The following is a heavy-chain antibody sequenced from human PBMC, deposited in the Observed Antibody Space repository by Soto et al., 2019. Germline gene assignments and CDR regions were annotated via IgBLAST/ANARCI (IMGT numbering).Heavy chain of an antibody. CDR3: ARGKTAAGTGWFDP. J-gene: IGHJ5*02. D-gene: IGHD6-13*01. V-gene: IGHV4-34*01. CDR2: INHSGST. Sequence: QVQLQQWGAGLLKPSETLSLTCAVYGGSFSGYYWSWIRQPPGKGLEWIGEINHSGSTNYNPSLKSRVTTSVDTSKNQFSLKLSSVTAADTAVYYCARGKTAAGTGWFDPWGQGTLVTVSS. CDR1: GGSFSGYY.